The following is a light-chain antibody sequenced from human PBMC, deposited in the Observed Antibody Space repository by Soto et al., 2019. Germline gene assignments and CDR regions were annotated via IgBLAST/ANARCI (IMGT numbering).Light chain of an antibody. CDR2: EAS. CDR1: QNINSW. V-gene: IGKV1-5*03. Sequence: DIHMTQSPSTLSASVGDRVTITCRASQNINSWLAWYQQKPGKAPKLLIYEASSLEKGVPARFGGSGSGTEFTLTISSLQPDDFATYYCQQYNVYSWTCGQGTKVEIK. CDR3: QQYNVYSWT. J-gene: IGKJ1*01.